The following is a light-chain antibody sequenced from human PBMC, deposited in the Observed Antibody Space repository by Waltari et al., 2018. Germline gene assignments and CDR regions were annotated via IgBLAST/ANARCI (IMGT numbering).Light chain of an antibody. Sequence: DIQMTQSPSTLSASVGDRVIITCRASQSIKNWLAWYQQKPGKAPKLLIYKAYTLESEGPSRFSGSGSVTEFTLTINSLQPDDFATYYCQQYSSYSGFTFGPGTKVDIK. CDR2: KAY. CDR3: QQYSSYSGFT. V-gene: IGKV1-5*03. CDR1: QSIKNW. J-gene: IGKJ3*01.